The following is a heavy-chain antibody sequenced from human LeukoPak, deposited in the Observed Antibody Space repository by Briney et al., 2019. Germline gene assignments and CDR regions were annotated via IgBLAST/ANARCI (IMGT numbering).Heavy chain of an antibody. V-gene: IGHV1-46*01. CDR1: GYTFTSYD. J-gene: IGHJ4*02. D-gene: IGHD5-24*01. Sequence: ASVKVSCKASGYTFTSYDINWVRQAPGQGLEWMGIINPSGGSTSYAQKFQGRVTMTRDMSTSTVYMELSSLRSEDTAVYYCARGFGDGYTDFDYWGQGTLVTVSS. CDR2: INPSGGST. CDR3: ARGFGDGYTDFDY.